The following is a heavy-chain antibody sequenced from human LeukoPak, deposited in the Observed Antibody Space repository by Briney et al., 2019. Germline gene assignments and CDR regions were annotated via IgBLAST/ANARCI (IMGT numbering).Heavy chain of an antibody. CDR3: ARGDSSGYYY. CDR2: MNPNRGGT. J-gene: IGHJ4*02. CDR1: GYTFNRHH. Sequence: ASVTVSCKARGYTFNRHHMHWVRQAPGQGLEWMGWMNPNRGGTDYAQKFQGRVTMTSDTSINTAYMELTSLRSDDTSVFYCARGDSSGYYYWGQGTLVSVSS. D-gene: IGHD3-22*01. V-gene: IGHV1-2*02.